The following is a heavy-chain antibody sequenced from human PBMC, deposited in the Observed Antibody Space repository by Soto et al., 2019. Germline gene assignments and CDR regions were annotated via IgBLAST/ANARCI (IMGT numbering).Heavy chain of an antibody. D-gene: IGHD6-6*01. CDR2: ISGSGGSK. CDR1: GFTFSSYS. J-gene: IGHJ4*02. Sequence: GGSLRLSCAASGFTFSSYSMSWVRQAPGKGLEWVSAISGSGGSKNHAVSVKGRFTISRDNTKNTLYLQMNSLRAEDTALYYCAKDMASRAARNFDYWGQGTLVTVSS. V-gene: IGHV3-23*01. CDR3: AKDMASRAARNFDY.